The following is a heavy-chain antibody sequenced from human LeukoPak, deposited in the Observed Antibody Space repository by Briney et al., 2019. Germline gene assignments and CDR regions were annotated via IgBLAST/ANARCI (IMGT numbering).Heavy chain of an antibody. CDR2: IYSGGST. J-gene: IGHJ4*02. CDR1: GFTVSSDY. Sequence: PGGSLRLSCAASGFTVSSDYMSWVRQAPGKGLEWVSVIYSGGSTYYADSVKGRFTISRDNSKNTLYLQMNSLRAEDTAVYHCARGRLGSGSYDYWGQGTLVTVSS. CDR3: ARGRLGSGSYDY. V-gene: IGHV3-53*01. D-gene: IGHD1-26*01.